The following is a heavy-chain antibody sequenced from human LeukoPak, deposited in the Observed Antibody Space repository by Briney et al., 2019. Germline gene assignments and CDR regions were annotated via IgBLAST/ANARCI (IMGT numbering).Heavy chain of an antibody. J-gene: IGHJ4*02. Sequence: KASETLSLTCTVSGYSISSGYYWGWIRQPPGKGLEWIGSIYHSGSTYYNPSLKSRVTISVDTSKNQFSLKLSSVTAADTAVYYCARDRGGRAAGGWGQGTLVTVSS. CDR3: ARDRGGRAAGG. V-gene: IGHV4-38-2*02. CDR2: IYHSGST. CDR1: GYSISSGYY. D-gene: IGHD6-13*01.